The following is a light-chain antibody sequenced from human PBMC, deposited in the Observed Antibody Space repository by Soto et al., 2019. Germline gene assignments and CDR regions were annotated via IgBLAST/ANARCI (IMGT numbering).Light chain of an antibody. CDR2: GAS. CDR1: QGISNY. Sequence: DIQMTQSPSSLSALVGDRVTITCRASQGISNYLAWYQQKPGKVPNVLIYGASTLRSGVPSRFSGTGSGTDFTLTISSLQPEDVAIYYCQKYDSAPFTFGPGTTVELK. J-gene: IGKJ3*01. V-gene: IGKV1-27*01. CDR3: QKYDSAPFT.